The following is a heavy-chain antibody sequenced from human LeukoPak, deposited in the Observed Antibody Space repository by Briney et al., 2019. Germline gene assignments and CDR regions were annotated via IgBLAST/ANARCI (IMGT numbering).Heavy chain of an antibody. CDR2: IWYDGGNK. CDR3: ARVVARGTNWFDP. D-gene: IGHD1-1*01. J-gene: IGHJ5*02. V-gene: IGHV3-33*01. CDR1: GFTFSSYG. Sequence: GGSLRLSCAASGFTFSSYGMHWVRQAPGKGLEWVAVIWYDGGNKYYADSVKGRFTISRDNAKNSLYLQMNSLRAEDTAVYYCARVVARGTNWFDPWGQGTLVTVSS.